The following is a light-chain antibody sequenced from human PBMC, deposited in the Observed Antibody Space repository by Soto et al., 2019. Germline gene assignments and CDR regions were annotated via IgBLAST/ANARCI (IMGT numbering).Light chain of an antibody. J-gene: IGKJ1*01. Sequence: VVSLSPATLSLSKGERATLSCRASQSVSSNLAWYQQKPGQAPRLLIYGASTRATGVPARFSDSGSGTEFTLTISSLQSEDFAVYYCQQYNNWPWTFGQGTKVDIK. CDR1: QSVSSN. V-gene: IGKV3-15*01. CDR2: GAS. CDR3: QQYNNWPWT.